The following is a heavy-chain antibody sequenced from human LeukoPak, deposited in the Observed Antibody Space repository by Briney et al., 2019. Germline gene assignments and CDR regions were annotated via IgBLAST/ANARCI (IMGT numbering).Heavy chain of an antibody. CDR3: ARVMGIAVAVGGFDP. J-gene: IGHJ5*02. Sequence: PGGSLRLSCAASGFTFSSYWMSWVRQPPGKGLEWIGEIYHSGSTNYNPSLKSRVTISVDKSKNQFSLKLSSVTAADTAVYYCARVMGIAVAVGGFDPWGQGTLVTVSS. D-gene: IGHD6-19*01. CDR2: IYHSGST. V-gene: IGHV4-4*02. CDR1: GFTFSSYW.